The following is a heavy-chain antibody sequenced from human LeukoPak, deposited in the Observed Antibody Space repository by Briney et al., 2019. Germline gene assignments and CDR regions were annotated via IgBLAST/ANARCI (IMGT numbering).Heavy chain of an antibody. V-gene: IGHV3-30*02. Sequence: AGGSLRLSCAASGFTFSSYGMHWVCQAPGKGLEWVAFIRSDGTTKYYADSVKGRFTISRDNSKNTLHLQMNSLRVEDTAVFYCAKDTPLAWFDYWGQGTLVTVS. CDR2: IRSDGTTK. CDR3: AKDTPLAWFDY. J-gene: IGHJ4*02. CDR1: GFTFSSYG.